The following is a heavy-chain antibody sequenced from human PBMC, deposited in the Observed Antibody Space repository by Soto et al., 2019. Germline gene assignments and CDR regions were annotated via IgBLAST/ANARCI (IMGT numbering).Heavy chain of an antibody. CDR1: GFTFSSYS. J-gene: IGHJ6*02. V-gene: IGHV3-48*02. Sequence: GGSLRLSCAASGFTFSSYSMDWVRQAPGKGLEWVSYISSSSSTIYYDDSLKGRFTISRDNAKNPLYLQMNSLSDEDTAVYYCARQWTPTYCYYGMDFWGQGTTVTVSS. CDR2: ISSSSSTI. CDR3: ARQWTPTYCYYGMDF. D-gene: IGHD2-8*01.